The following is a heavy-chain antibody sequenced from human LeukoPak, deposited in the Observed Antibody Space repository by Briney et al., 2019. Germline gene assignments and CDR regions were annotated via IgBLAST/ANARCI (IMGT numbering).Heavy chain of an antibody. CDR3: VRIPNSANFPNWFDP. D-gene: IGHD4/OR15-4a*01. V-gene: IGHV3-9*01. CDR1: GFTFDDYA. J-gene: IGHJ5*02. CDR2: INWNSGSI. Sequence: GGSLRLSCAASGFTFDDYAMHWVRQVPGKGPEWVAGINWNSGSIDYADSVKGRFTISRDNAKNYLYLQMNSLRAEDTAVYYCVRIPNSANFPNWFDPWGQGTLVTVSS.